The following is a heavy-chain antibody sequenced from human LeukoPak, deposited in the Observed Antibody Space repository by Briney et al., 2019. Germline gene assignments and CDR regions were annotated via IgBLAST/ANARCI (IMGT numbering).Heavy chain of an antibody. CDR1: GFTFSNYE. V-gene: IGHV3-48*03. Sequence: GGSLRLSCAASGFTFSNYEMIWVRQAPGKGLEWVSYISSSGDITEYSDSVKGRFIISRDNAKNSLYLQMNSLRVEDTAFYYCARDRITVTGPYNWSAPWGPGTLVTVSS. CDR3: ARDRITVTGPYNWSAP. D-gene: IGHD6-19*01. CDR2: ISSSGDIT. J-gene: IGHJ5*02.